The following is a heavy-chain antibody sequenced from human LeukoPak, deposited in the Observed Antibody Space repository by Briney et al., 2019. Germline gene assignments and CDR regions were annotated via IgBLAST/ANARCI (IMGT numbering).Heavy chain of an antibody. J-gene: IGHJ3*02. CDR2: ISWNSGSI. V-gene: IGHV3-9*01. D-gene: IGHD1-26*01. CDR3: AKADSGSYYRSAFDI. CDR1: GFTFDDYA. Sequence: GGSPRLSCAASGFTFDDYAMHWVRQAPGKGLEWVSGISWNSGSIGYADSVKGRFTISRDNAKNSLYLQMNSLRAEDTALYYCAKADSGSYYRSAFDIWGQGTTVTVSS.